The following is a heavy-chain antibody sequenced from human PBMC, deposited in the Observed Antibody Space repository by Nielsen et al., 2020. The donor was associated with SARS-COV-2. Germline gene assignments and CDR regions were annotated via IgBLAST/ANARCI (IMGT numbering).Heavy chain of an antibody. Sequence: ASVKVSCKASGYTFTGHYIHWVRQAPGQGLEWMGRINPNSGGTNYAQRFKGRVILTTDTSISTAYMDLSRLRSDDTAVYYCARGGVNGWIDYWGQGTLVSVSS. J-gene: IGHJ4*02. V-gene: IGHV1-2*06. D-gene: IGHD2-8*02. CDR3: ARGGVNGWIDY. CDR2: INPNSGGT. CDR1: GYTFTGHY.